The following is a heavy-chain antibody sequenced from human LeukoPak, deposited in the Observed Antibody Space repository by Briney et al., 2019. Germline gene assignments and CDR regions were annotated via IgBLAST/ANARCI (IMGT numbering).Heavy chain of an antibody. CDR2: IKQDGSEK. D-gene: IGHD3-22*01. Sequence: GGSLRLSCTASGFTFGDYAMTWVRQAPGKGLEWVANIKQDGSEKYYVDSVKGRFTISRDNAKNSLYLQMNSLRAEDTAVYYCARDSTIVVVSYYYYYMDVWGKGTTVTVSS. CDR3: ARDSTIVVVSYYYYYMDV. V-gene: IGHV3-7*01. CDR1: GFTFGDYA. J-gene: IGHJ6*03.